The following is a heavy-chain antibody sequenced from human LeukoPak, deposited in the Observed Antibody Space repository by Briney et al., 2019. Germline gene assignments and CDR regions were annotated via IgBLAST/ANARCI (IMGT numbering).Heavy chain of an antibody. CDR1: GYTFTSYD. Sequence: GASVKVSCTASGYTFTSYDISWVRQATGQGLEWMGWMNPNSGNTGYAQKFQGRVTITRNTSISTAYMELSSLRSEDTAVYYCARLGDSSAYYAFDYWGQGTLVTVSS. V-gene: IGHV1-8*03. CDR3: ARLGDSSAYYAFDY. CDR2: MNPNSGNT. J-gene: IGHJ4*02. D-gene: IGHD3-22*01.